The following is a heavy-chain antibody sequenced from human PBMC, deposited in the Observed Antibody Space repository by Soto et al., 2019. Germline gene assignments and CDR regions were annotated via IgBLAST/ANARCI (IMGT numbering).Heavy chain of an antibody. CDR2: IYKSATT. CDR1: GDSISTVDYF. CDR3: ARGRYCLTGRCFPNWFDS. V-gene: IGHV4-30-4*08. Sequence: QVQLLESGPGLAKPSQTLSLTCSVSGDSISTVDYFWAWIRQPPGQALEYIGYIYKSATTYYNPSFESRVAISLDTSKSQFSLNVTSVTAADTAVYFCARGRYCLTGRCFPNWFDSWGQGTLVTVSS. J-gene: IGHJ5*01. D-gene: IGHD2-15*01.